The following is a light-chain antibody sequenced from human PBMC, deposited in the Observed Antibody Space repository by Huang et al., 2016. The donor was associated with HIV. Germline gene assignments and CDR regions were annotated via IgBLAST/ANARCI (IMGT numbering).Light chain of an antibody. CDR2: CSS. J-gene: IGKJ1*01. CDR1: QSVFKN. Sequence: ENLMTQSPSTLSVSPGESATLSCRASQSVFKNLAWYRQKPGHAPKLLIYCSSTRAAGIPDRFSGSGSGTDFTLTISSLQSEDFAVYYCQQYNTSPRTFGQGTKVEV. V-gene: IGKV3-15*01. CDR3: QQYNTSPRT.